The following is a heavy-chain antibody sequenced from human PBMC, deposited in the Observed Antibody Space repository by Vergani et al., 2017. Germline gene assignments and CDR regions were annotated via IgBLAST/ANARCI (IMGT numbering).Heavy chain of an antibody. CDR2: ISSSSSYI. J-gene: IGHJ4*02. CDR3: ASGRVTCGGVTQPFDY. V-gene: IGHV3-21*01. D-gene: IGHD3-16*01. CDR1: GFTFSSYS. Sequence: EVQLVESGGGLVKPGGSLRLSCAASGFTFSSYSMNWVRQAPGKGLEWVSSISSSSSYIYYADSVKGLFTISRENAKNSLYLQMNILRAEDTAVYYCASGRVTCGGVTQPFDYWGQGTLVTVSS.